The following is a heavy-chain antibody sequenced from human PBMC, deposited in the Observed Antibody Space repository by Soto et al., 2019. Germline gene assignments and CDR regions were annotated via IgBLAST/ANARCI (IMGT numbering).Heavy chain of an antibody. Sequence: PSETLSLTCTVSGCSISSYYWSWIRQPPGKGLEWIGYIYYSGSTNYNPSLKSRVTISVDTSKNQFSLKLSSVTAADTAVYYCARIDYGVPIPYFDYWGQGTLVTVSS. J-gene: IGHJ4*02. CDR3: ARIDYGVPIPYFDY. CDR1: GCSISSYY. CDR2: IYYSGST. D-gene: IGHD4-17*01. V-gene: IGHV4-59*01.